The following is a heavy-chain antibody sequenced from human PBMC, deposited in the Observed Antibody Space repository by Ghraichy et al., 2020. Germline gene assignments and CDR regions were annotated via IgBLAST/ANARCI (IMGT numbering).Heavy chain of an antibody. Sequence: SGPTLVKPTQTLTLTCTFSGFSLSTSGVGVGWIRQPPGKALEWLALIYWDDDKRYSPSLKSRLTITKDTSKNQVVLTMTNMDPVDTATYYCAHRRISIAAAGFVGWFDPWGQGTLVTVSS. V-gene: IGHV2-5*02. CDR2: IYWDDDK. CDR3: AHRRISIAAAGFVGWFDP. D-gene: IGHD6-13*01. CDR1: GFSLSTSGVG. J-gene: IGHJ5*02.